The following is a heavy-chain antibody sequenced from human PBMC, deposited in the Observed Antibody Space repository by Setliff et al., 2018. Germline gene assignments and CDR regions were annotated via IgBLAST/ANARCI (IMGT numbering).Heavy chain of an antibody. J-gene: IGHJ4*02. V-gene: IGHV1-18*01. Sequence: ASVKVSCKASGGNFNNYAINWVRQAPGQGLEWMGWVTIYNGNTKYAQNLQGRLTLTTDISTSTAYMELGSLTTDDTAVYYCARVESMVRGKNILRHFDYWGQGIQVTVSS. CDR3: ARVESMVRGKNILRHFDY. CDR2: VTIYNGNT. CDR1: GGNFNNYA. D-gene: IGHD3-10*01.